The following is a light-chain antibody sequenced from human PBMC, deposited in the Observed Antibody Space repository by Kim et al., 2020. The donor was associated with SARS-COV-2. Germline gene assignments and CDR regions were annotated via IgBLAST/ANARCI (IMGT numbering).Light chain of an antibody. Sequence: QLVLTQSPSASASLGASVKLTCTLSSGHSSYPIAWHQQQPEKGPRHLMKVNSDGSHNRGDGIPDRFSGSSSGAERYLTISSLQSEDEADYYCQSWGTGIQVFGGGTQLTVL. CDR2: VNSDGSH. J-gene: IGLJ3*02. CDR3: QSWGTGIQV. V-gene: IGLV4-69*01. CDR1: SGHSSYP.